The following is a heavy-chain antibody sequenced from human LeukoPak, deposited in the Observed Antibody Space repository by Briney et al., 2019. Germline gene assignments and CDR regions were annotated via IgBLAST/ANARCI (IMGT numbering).Heavy chain of an antibody. CDR1: GFTFSSYW. D-gene: IGHD2-15*01. CDR2: IKQDGSEK. J-gene: IGHJ3*02. V-gene: IGHV3-7*01. CDR3: ATYCSGGSCHSDAFDI. Sequence: GGSLRLSCAASGFTFSSYWMSWVRQAPGKGLEWVANIKQDGSEKYYVDSVKGRFTISRDNAKNSLYLQMNSLRAEDTAVYYCATYCSGGSCHSDAFDIWGQGTMVTVSS.